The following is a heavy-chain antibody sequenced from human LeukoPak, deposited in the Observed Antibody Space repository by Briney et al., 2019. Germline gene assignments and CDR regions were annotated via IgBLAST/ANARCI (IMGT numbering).Heavy chain of an antibody. CDR1: GFTFSSYW. D-gene: IGHD6-19*01. J-gene: IGHJ4*02. Sequence: PGGSLRVSCVASGFTFSSYWMHWVRQAPGKGLVWVSRINSDGSSTSYVDFVKGRFAISRDNAKNTLYLLMNSLKAEDTAVYYCARGGSSGWNDNWGQGTLVTVSS. CDR2: INSDGSST. V-gene: IGHV3-74*01. CDR3: ARGGSSGWNDN.